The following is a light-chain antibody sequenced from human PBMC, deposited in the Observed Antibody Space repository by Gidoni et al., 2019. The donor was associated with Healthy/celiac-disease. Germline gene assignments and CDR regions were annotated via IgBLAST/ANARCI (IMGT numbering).Light chain of an antibody. CDR3: QQYNNWPLT. V-gene: IGKV3D-15*01. J-gene: IGKJ4*01. CDR1: QSVSSN. CDR2: GAS. Sequence: EIVMTQSPATLSVSPGERATLSCRASQSVSSNLAWYQQKPGQAPRLLIYGASTRATGIPARFSGSGSRTEFTLTISSLQSEDFAVYYCQQYNNWPLTLGGGTKVEIK.